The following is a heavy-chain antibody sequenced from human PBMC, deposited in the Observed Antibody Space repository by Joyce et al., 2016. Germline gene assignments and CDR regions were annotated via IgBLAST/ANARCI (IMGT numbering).Heavy chain of an antibody. V-gene: IGHV3-30-3*01. J-gene: IGHJ3*02. CDR1: GFTFSNYA. CDR3: ARDGRGGTATDAFDI. Sequence: QVHLVESGGGVVQPGRSLRLSCVASGFTFSNYAFHWVRHAPGRELVGLAVISYDGSNKYYANSVKGRFTISRDSSKNTLYLQMNSLRPEDTALYYCARDGRGGTATDAFDIWGQGTMVTVSS. CDR2: ISYDGSNK. D-gene: IGHD5-18*01.